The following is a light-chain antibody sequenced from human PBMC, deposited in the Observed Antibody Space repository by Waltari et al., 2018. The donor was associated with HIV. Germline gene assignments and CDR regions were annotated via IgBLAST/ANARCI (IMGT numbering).Light chain of an antibody. Sequence: QSVLTQPPSASGTPGQRATISCSGSSPNIGTNYVYWYHQLPGTAPKILIYRNNQRPSGVPDRFSGSKSGTSASLAISGLRSEDEADYYCAAWDDSLSGWVFGGGTKLTVL. J-gene: IGLJ3*02. V-gene: IGLV1-47*01. CDR3: AAWDDSLSGWV. CDR2: RNN. CDR1: SPNIGTNY.